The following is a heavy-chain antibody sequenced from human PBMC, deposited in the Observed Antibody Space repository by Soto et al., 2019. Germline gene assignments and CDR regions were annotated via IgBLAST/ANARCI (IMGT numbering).Heavy chain of an antibody. D-gene: IGHD6-19*01. Sequence: ASVKVSCKVSGYTLTELSMHWVRQAPGKGLEWMGGFDPEDGETIYAQKFQGRVTMTEDTSTDTAYMELSSLRSEDTAVYYCATIRRIAVAGPLAFDIWGQGTMVTVSS. CDR2: FDPEDGET. V-gene: IGHV1-24*01. J-gene: IGHJ3*02. CDR3: ATIRRIAVAGPLAFDI. CDR1: GYTLTELS.